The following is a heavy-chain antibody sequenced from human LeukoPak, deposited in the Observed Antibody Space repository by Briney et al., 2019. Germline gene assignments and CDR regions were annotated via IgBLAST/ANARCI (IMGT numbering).Heavy chain of an antibody. J-gene: IGHJ3*02. V-gene: IGHV3-66*01. CDR3: ARKHYYYDSSGYAAAFDI. CDR2: IYSGGST. Sequence: GGSLRLSCAASGFTVSSNYMSWVRQAAGRGLEWVSGIYSGGSTYYTASVKGRLTIPRDNAKIPLYLQMNSLRAEDTAVYYCARKHYYYDSSGYAAAFDIWGQETMVTVSS. D-gene: IGHD3-22*01. CDR1: GFTVSSNY.